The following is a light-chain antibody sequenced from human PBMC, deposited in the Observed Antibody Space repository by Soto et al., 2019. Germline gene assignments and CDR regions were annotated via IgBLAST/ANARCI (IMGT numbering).Light chain of an antibody. Sequence: EIVLTQSPGTLSLPPGERATLSCRASQSVSNNYLAWYQQKPGQAPRLLIYGASSRATGIPDRFTGSGSGTDFTLTISRLEPEDFAVFYCQQYGSSPTWTFGQGTKVDIK. CDR2: GAS. V-gene: IGKV3-20*01. J-gene: IGKJ1*01. CDR3: QQYGSSPTWT. CDR1: QSVSNNY.